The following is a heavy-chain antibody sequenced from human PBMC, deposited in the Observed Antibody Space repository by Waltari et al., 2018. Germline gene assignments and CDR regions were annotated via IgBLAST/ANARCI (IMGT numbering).Heavy chain of an antibody. V-gene: IGHV3-23*01. J-gene: IGHJ4*02. CDR1: GFTFSSYA. Sequence: EVQLLKSGGGLVQAGGSLRLSCAASGFTFSSYAMSWVRQAPGKGLEWVSAISVSGGRKYYADSVKGRFTISRDNSKNTLYLQMNSLRAEDTAVYYCARGFYYYGSVYYFDYWGQGTLVTVSS. CDR3: ARGFYYYGSVYYFDY. CDR2: ISVSGGRK. D-gene: IGHD3-10*01.